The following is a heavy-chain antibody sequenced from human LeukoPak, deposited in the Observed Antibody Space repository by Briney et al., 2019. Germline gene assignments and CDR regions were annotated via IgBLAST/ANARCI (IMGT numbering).Heavy chain of an antibody. CDR3: ARDPGPYCTTTTCYVDY. D-gene: IGHD2-2*01. V-gene: IGHV4-59*01. Sequence: PSETLSLTCTVSGASISSYYWSWIRQPPGKGLEWIGYIYYSGSTNYNPSLKSRVTISLDTSKNQFSLKLSPVTAADTAVYYCARDPGPYCTTTTCYVDYWGQGTLVTVSS. J-gene: IGHJ4*02. CDR2: IYYSGST. CDR1: GASISSYY.